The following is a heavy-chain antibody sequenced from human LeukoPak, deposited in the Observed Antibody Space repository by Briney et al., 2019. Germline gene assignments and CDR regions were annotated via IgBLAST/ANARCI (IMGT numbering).Heavy chain of an antibody. D-gene: IGHD6-13*01. CDR3: ASKERKAAAANGSY. CDR2: ISSSSSYI. V-gene: IGHV3-21*01. Sequence: KPGGSLRLSCAAPGFTFSSYSMNWVRQAPGKGLEWVSSISSSSSYIYYADSVKGRFTISRDNAKNSLYLQMNSLRAEDTAVYYCASKERKAAAANGSYWGQGTLVTVSS. CDR1: GFTFSSYS. J-gene: IGHJ4*02.